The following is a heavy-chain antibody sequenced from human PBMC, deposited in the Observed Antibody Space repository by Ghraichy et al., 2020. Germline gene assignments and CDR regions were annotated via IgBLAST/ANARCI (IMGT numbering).Heavy chain of an antibody. CDR2: ISDSGGIT. V-gene: IGHV3-23*01. Sequence: GESLNTSCAASGFTFSGYAMSWVRQAPGKGLEWVSGISDSGGITFYADSVKGRFSISRDNSKNTLYLQMNSLRAEDTAVYYCAKERSVAPLYYPEYWCHGALVTLSS. CDR3: AKERSVAPLYYPEY. J-gene: IGHJ4*01. CDR1: GFTFSGYA. D-gene: IGHD5-12*01.